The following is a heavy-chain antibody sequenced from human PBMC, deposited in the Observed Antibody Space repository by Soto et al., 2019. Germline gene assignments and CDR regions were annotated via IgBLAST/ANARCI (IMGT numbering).Heavy chain of an antibody. CDR2: IYPGDSDT. CDR1: GYSVTSYW. CDR3: ARSQWFGELTYGMDV. V-gene: IGHV5-51*01. J-gene: IGHJ6*02. Sequence: GESLKISCKGSGYSVTSYWIGWVRQMPGKGLEWMGIIYPGDSDTRYSPSFQGQVTISADKSISTAYLQWSSLKASDTAMYYCARSQWFGELTYGMDVWGQGTTVTVSS. D-gene: IGHD3-10*01.